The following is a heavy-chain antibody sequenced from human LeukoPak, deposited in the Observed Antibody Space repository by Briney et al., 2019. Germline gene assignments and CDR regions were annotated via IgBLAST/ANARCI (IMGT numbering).Heavy chain of an antibody. D-gene: IGHD3-22*01. CDR2: ISTGGSTI. V-gene: IGHV3-11*01. Sequence: GGSLRLSCAASGFTFSDYYMSWRRQAPGKGLEWVSDISTGGSTIYYADSVKSRFAISRDNAKASLYPPINSLTAEDTPLYYCLRTTYYNDSSGYYVPGGMDVGGQGTTVTVTS. J-gene: IGHJ6*02. CDR1: GFTFSDYY. CDR3: LRTTYYNDSSGYYVPGGMDV.